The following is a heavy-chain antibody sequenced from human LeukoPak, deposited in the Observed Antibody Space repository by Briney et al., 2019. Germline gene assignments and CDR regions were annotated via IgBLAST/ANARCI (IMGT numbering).Heavy chain of an antibody. CDR3: ARYSSSGYYFDY. J-gene: IGHJ4*02. CDR2: IYYSGST. Sequence: SETLSLTCTVPGGSISSGGYYWSWIRQHPGKGLEWIGYIYYSGSTYYNPSLKSRVTISVDTSKNQFSLKLSSVTAADTAVYYCARYSSSGYYFDYWGQGTLVTVSS. D-gene: IGHD6-6*01. V-gene: IGHV4-31*03. CDR1: GGSISSGGYY.